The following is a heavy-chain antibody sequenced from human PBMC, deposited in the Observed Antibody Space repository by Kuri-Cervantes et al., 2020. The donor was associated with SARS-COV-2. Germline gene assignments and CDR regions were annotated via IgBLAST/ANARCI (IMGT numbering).Heavy chain of an antibody. Sequence: GRSLRPSCAASGFIFSSYAMHWVRQAPGKGLGWVAVISYDGSNKYYADSVKGRISIPRDNSKNTLYLQMNSMRAEDTAVYYCAREGATDGYMYDRVYYYYGMDVWGQGTTVTVSS. V-gene: IGHV3-30-3*01. J-gene: IGHJ6*02. CDR2: ISYDGSNK. CDR1: GFIFSSYA. CDR3: AREGATDGYMYDRVYYYYGMDV. D-gene: IGHD5-24*01.